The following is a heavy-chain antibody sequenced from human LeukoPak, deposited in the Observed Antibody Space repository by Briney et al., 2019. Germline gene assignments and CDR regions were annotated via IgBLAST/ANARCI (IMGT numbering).Heavy chain of an antibody. Sequence: GGSLRLSCAASGFTFSSYSMNWVRQAPGKGLEWVSSISSSSSYIYYADSVKGRFTISRDNAKNPLYLQMNSLRAEDTAVYYCARGYSSSFRYGMDVWGQGTTVTVSS. D-gene: IGHD6-13*01. CDR3: ARGYSSSFRYGMDV. J-gene: IGHJ6*02. V-gene: IGHV3-21*01. CDR1: GFTFSSYS. CDR2: ISSSSSYI.